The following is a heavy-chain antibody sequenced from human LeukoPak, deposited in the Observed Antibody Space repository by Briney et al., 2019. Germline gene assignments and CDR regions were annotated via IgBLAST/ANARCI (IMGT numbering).Heavy chain of an antibody. Sequence: PGGSLRLSCAASGFTFSSYAMSWVRQAPGKGLEWVSAISGSGGSTYYADSVKGRFTISRDNSKSTLYLQMNSLRAEDTAVYYCAKDRLMGYCSGGSCYEYRYYFDYWGQGTLVTVSS. J-gene: IGHJ4*02. CDR2: ISGSGGST. D-gene: IGHD2-15*01. V-gene: IGHV3-23*01. CDR1: GFTFSSYA. CDR3: AKDRLMGYCSGGSCYEYRYYFDY.